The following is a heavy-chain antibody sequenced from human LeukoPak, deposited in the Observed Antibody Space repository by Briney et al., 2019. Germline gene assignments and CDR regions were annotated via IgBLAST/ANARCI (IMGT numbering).Heavy chain of an antibody. CDR1: GGSISIYH. D-gene: IGHD6-25*01. CDR3: ASARLGSGLEGAFDV. CDR2: IYYSGST. Sequence: SETLSLTCTVSGGSISIYHWSWIRQPPGKGLEWIGYIYYSGSTNYNPSLKSRVTISIDASKNQFSLWLSSVTAADTAVYHCASARLGSGLEGAFDVWGQGTMVTVSS. J-gene: IGHJ3*01. V-gene: IGHV4-59*01.